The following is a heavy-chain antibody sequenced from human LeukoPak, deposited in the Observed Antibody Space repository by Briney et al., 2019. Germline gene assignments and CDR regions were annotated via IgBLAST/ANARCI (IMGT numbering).Heavy chain of an antibody. Sequence: ASVKVSCKASGYIFTIYGITWVRQTPGQGLEWMGRISVYNGNTKYAEKLQGRVSMTTDTSTSTAYMELRSLGSDDTAVYYCAREALVRGLIGPDYWGQGTLVTVSS. V-gene: IGHV1-18*01. J-gene: IGHJ4*02. CDR2: ISVYNGNT. CDR3: AREALVRGLIGPDY. D-gene: IGHD3-10*01. CDR1: GYIFTIYG.